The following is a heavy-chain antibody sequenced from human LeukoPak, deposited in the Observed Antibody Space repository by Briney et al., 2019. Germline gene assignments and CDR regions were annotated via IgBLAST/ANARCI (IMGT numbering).Heavy chain of an antibody. D-gene: IGHD4-23*01. V-gene: IGHV3-21*01. J-gene: IGHJ3*02. Sequence: GGSLRLSCAASGFTFSRYSLNWVRQAPGKGLEWVSSISTSSSYIYYADSVKGRFTISRDNAKNSLYLQMNSLRAEDTAVYYCARDMTVVTPNDAFDIWGQGTMVTVSS. CDR1: GFTFSRYS. CDR2: ISTSSSYI. CDR3: ARDMTVVTPNDAFDI.